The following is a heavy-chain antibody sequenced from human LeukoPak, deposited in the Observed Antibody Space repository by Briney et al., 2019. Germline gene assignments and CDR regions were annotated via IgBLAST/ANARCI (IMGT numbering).Heavy chain of an antibody. Sequence: ASVKVSCKASGYTFTSYAMNWVRQAPGQGLEWMGWINTNTGNPTYAQGFTGRFVFSLDTSVSTAYLQISSLKAEDTAVYYCAREFYCSSTSCSLFDYWGQGTLVTVSS. J-gene: IGHJ4*02. CDR3: AREFYCSSTSCSLFDY. CDR1: GYTFTSYA. D-gene: IGHD2-2*01. CDR2: INTNTGNP. V-gene: IGHV7-4-1*02.